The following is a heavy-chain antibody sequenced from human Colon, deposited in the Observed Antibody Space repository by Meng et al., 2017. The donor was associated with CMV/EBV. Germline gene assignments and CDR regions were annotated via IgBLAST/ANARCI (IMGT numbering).Heavy chain of an antibody. CDR1: GFTFSSYW. CDR2: INSDGSST. V-gene: IGHV3-74*01. D-gene: IGHD2-2*01. CDR3: ARDFAQPGYCSSTSCPSDY. J-gene: IGHJ4*02. Sequence: GGSLRLSCAASGFTFSSYWMHWVRQAPGKGLVWVSRINSDGSSTSYADSVKGRFTISRDNAKNTLYLQMNRLRAEDTAVYYCARDFAQPGYCSSTSCPSDYWGQGTLVTVSS.